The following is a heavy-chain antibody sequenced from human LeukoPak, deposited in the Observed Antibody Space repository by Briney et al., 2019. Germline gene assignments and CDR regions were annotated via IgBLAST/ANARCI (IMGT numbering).Heavy chain of an antibody. CDR2: IYYSGST. Sequence: PSQTLSLTCPVSSGSISSGVYYWSWIPQHPGKGLEWIGSIYYSGSTYYNPSLKSKVTISVDTSKNQFSLKLSSVTAADTAVYYCARGVRWLQLSYFDYWGQGTLVTVSS. CDR3: ARGVRWLQLSYFDY. CDR1: SGSISSGVYY. J-gene: IGHJ4*02. V-gene: IGHV4-31*01. D-gene: IGHD5-24*01.